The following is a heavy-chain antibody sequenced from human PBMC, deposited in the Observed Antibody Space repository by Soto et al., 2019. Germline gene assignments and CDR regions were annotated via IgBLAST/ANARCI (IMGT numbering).Heavy chain of an antibody. V-gene: IGHV3-30-3*01. Sequence: GGSLRLSCAASGFICSSYDLHWVRQAPGKGLEWVASISYHGNRQFYIDSVKGRFTISRDSSLNSLYMQMDNLRGEDTAIYYCAREVSSTQTGYDLWGLGTLVTASS. CDR1: GFICSSYD. CDR2: ISYHGNRQ. J-gene: IGHJ5*02. CDR3: AREVSSTQTGYDL. D-gene: IGHD2-8*01.